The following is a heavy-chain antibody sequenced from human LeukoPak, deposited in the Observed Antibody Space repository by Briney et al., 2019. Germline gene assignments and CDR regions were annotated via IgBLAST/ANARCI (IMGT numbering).Heavy chain of an antibody. J-gene: IGHJ4*02. D-gene: IGHD3-16*02. CDR1: GVTFSSYA. Sequence: SAKVSCKASGVTFSSYAISRVRQAPGQGPEWMGGIIPIFGTANYAQKFQGRVTITADESTSTAYMELSSLRSEDTAVYYCARGADDYVWGSYRAPHFDYWGQGTLVTVSS. V-gene: IGHV1-69*13. CDR2: IIPIFGTA. CDR3: ARGADDYVWGSYRAPHFDY.